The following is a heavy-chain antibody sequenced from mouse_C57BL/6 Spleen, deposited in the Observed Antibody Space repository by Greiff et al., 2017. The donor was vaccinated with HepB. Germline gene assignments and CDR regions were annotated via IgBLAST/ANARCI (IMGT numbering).Heavy chain of an antibody. V-gene: IGHV1-74*01. J-gene: IGHJ2*01. CDR3: ASRYYYGSSLFDY. Sequence: QVQLQQPGAELVKPGASVKVSCKASGYTFTSYWMHWVKQRPGQGLEWIGRIHPGDGDTNYNGKFKGKATLTADKSSSTAYMQLSSLTSEDSAVYFCASRYYYGSSLFDYWGQGTTLTVSS. CDR1: GYTFTSYW. CDR2: IHPGDGDT. D-gene: IGHD1-1*01.